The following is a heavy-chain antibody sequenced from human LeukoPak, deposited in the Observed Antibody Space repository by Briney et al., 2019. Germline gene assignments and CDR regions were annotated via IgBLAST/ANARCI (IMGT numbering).Heavy chain of an antibody. V-gene: IGHV3-21*04. CDR1: GFTFSSYS. D-gene: IGHD5-24*01. J-gene: IGHJ4*02. CDR3: ARRDGKNFYFDY. Sequence: GGSLRLSCAASGFTFSSYSMNWVRQAPGKGLEWVSSISSSSSYIYYADSVKGRFTISRDNVKNSLYLQMNSLRAEDTAVYYCARRDGKNFYFDYWGQGTLVTVSS. CDR2: ISSSSSYI.